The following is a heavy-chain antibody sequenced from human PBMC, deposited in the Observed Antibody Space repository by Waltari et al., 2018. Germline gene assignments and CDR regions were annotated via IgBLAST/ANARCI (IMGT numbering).Heavy chain of an antibody. CDR1: GYSISCVYS. CDR2: IYQSGST. CDR3: AGHNWNDVVFDY. D-gene: IGHD1-1*01. V-gene: IGHV4-38-2*01. Sequence: QVQLQESGPGLVKPSGTLSLPCAVSGYSISCVYSWGWIRQPPGKGLEWIGSIYQSGSTYYNPSIKSRVTISVDTSKNQFSLKLSSVTAEDTAVYYCAGHNWNDVVFDYWGQGTLVTVSS. J-gene: IGHJ4*02.